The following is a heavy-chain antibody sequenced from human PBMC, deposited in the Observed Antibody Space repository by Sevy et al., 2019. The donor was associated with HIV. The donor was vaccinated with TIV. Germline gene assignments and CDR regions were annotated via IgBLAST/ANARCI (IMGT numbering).Heavy chain of an antibody. V-gene: IGHV3-23*01. CDR3: AKDHDNNWFDP. D-gene: IGHD3-9*01. J-gene: IGHJ5*02. CDR1: GFSFNLYA. CDR2: ISVSGGST. Sequence: GGSLRLSCAASGFSFNLYAMTWVRQAPGKGLEWVSTISVSGGSTYYADSVKGQFTISRDNSKNTLYLQTNSLRAEDTAVYYCAKDHDNNWFDPWGQGTLVTVSS.